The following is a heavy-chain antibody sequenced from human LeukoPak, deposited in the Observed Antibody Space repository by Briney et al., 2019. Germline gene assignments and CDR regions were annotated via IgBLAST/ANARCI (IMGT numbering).Heavy chain of an antibody. V-gene: IGHV4-59*01. CDR1: GGSISTYY. CDR2: IYYSGST. J-gene: IGHJ5*02. Sequence: SETLSLTCTVSGGSISTYYWSWIRQPPGKGLEWIGYIYYSGSTNYNPSLKSRVTISVDTSKNQFSLKLSSVTAADTAVYYCARRFDPWGQGTLVTVSS. CDR3: ARRFDP.